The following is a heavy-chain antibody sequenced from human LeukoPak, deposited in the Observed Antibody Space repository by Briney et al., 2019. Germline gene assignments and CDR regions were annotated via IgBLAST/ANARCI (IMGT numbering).Heavy chain of an antibody. V-gene: IGHV1-18*04. CDR1: GYTFTGYY. CDR2: ISAYNGNT. D-gene: IGHD5-18*01. Sequence: ASVKVSCKASGYTFTGYYMHWVRQAPGQGLEWMGWISAYNGNTNYAQKLQGRVTMTTDTSTSTAYMELRSLRSDDTAVYYCARDIGYSYGYDYYYYGMDVWGQGTTVTVSS. J-gene: IGHJ6*02. CDR3: ARDIGYSYGYDYYYYGMDV.